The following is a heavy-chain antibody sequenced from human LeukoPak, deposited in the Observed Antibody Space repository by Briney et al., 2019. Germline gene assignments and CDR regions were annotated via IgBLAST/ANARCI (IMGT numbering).Heavy chain of an antibody. CDR2: INPASGVT. CDR1: GYSFATKY. CDR3: ARSRWELDADY. J-gene: IGHJ4*02. Sequence: ASVKVSCKASGYSFATKYMHWVRQAHGQGLEWMGWINPASGVTHYAQKFQGRVTMSRDTCITTAYMELTGLISDDTVIYYCARSRWELDADYWGQGTLVTVSS. V-gene: IGHV1-2*02. D-gene: IGHD1-26*01.